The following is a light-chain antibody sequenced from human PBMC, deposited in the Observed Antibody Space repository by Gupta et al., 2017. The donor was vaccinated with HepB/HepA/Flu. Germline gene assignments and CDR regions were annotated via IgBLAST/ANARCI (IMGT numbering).Light chain of an antibody. V-gene: IGLV1-44*01. CDR1: ISNIGSNT. CDR3: AAWDDSLNGYV. Sequence: SVLTQPPSSSGTPGQRVTISCSGSISNIGSNTVTWYHQLPGTAPTLLMSINTQRPSGVPDRFSGSKSGTSASLAVSGLQSEDEADYYCAAWDDSLNGYVFGTGTKVTVL. CDR2: INT. J-gene: IGLJ1*01.